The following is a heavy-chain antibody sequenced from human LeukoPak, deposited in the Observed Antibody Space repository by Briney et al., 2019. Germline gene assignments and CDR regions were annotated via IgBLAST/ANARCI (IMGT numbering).Heavy chain of an antibody. CDR2: INPNSGGT. CDR1: GYTFTGYY. CDR3: ATDYGGNSVRSWGGVY. D-gene: IGHD4-23*01. V-gene: IGHV1-2*02. Sequence: GASVKVSCKASGYTFTGYYMHWLRQAPGQGLEWMGWINPNSGGTNYAQKFQGRVTMTRDTSISTAYMELSRLRSDDTAVYYCATDYGGNSVRSWGGVYWGQGTLVTVSS. J-gene: IGHJ4*02.